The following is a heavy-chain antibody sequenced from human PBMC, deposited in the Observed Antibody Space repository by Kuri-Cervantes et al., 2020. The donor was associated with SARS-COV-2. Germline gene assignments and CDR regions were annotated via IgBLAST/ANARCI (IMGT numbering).Heavy chain of an antibody. V-gene: IGHV1-69*05. D-gene: IGHD2-15*01. J-gene: IGHJ5*02. CDR1: GGTFSSYA. CDR2: IIPIFGTA. CDR3: ASGGPILFNWFDP. Sequence: SVKVSCKASGGTFSSYAISWVRQAPGQGLEWMGGIIPIFGTANYAQKFQGRVTITTDESTSTAYMELSSLRSEDTAVYYRASGGPILFNWFDPWGQGTLVTVSS.